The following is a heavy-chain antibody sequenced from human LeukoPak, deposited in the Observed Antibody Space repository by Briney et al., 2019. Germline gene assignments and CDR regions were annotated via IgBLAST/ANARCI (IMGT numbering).Heavy chain of an antibody. D-gene: IGHD6-19*01. V-gene: IGHV4-31*03. CDR1: SGSISSGGYY. CDR3: ARGHNSGWYNWFDP. CDR2: IYYSGST. Sequence: PSQTLSLTCTVSSGSISSGGYYWSWIRQLPGKGLEWIGYIYYSGSTSHNPSLKSRVTISVDTSKNQFSLTVSSVTAADTAVYYCARGHNSGWYNWFDPWGQGTLVTVSS. J-gene: IGHJ5*02.